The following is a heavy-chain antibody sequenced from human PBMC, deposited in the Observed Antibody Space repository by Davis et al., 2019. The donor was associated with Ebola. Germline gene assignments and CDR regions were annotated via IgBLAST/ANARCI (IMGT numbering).Heavy chain of an antibody. J-gene: IGHJ4*02. CDR2: ISDFGGTT. D-gene: IGHD4-17*01. V-gene: IGHV3-23*01. CDR1: GFTFNNYA. Sequence: PGGSLRLSCVASGFTFNNYAMSWIRQAPGKGLEWVSGISDFGGTTSYADSVRGRFTISRDNSKNTLYMEMSSLRAEDTAVYYCAKVDYGDLFFDYWGQGTLVTVSS. CDR3: AKVDYGDLFFDY.